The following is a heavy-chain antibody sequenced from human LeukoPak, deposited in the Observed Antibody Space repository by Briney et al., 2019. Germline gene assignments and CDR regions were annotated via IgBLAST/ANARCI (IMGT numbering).Heavy chain of an antibody. CDR1: GFSFSSYW. CDR3: AKVGGGFGELGDYFDY. Sequence: GGSLRLSCEGSGFSFSSYWMTWVRQSPGKGLEWVANIKQDGTEKYYVESVKGRFTISRDNAKNSLYLQMNSLRAEDTAVYYCAKVGGGFGELGDYFDYWGQGTLVTVSS. D-gene: IGHD3-10*01. V-gene: IGHV3-7*03. CDR2: IKQDGTEK. J-gene: IGHJ4*02.